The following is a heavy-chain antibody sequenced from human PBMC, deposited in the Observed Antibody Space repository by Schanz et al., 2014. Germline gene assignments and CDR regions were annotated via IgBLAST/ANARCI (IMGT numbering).Heavy chain of an antibody. CDR3: ARDRRRYCSTASCLHDNWFDP. D-gene: IGHD2-2*01. Sequence: QVQLVQSGAEVKKPGSSMKVSCKASGGTFNSYTINWVRQAPGQGLEWMGIINPSGGGTSYALRFQDRVTVTRDTSRSTVYMELSSLRSEDTAVYYCARDRRRYCSTASCLHDNWFDPWGQGTLVIVSS. CDR1: GGTFNSYT. V-gene: IGHV1-46*02. CDR2: INPSGGGT. J-gene: IGHJ5*02.